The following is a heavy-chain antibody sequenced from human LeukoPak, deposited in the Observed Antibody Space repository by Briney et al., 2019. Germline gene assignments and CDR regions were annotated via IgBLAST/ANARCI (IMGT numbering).Heavy chain of an antibody. CDR3: ARPLRHYYDGSGYYYFDY. D-gene: IGHD3-22*01. CDR2: IYPDDSDT. V-gene: IGHV5-51*01. Sequence: GESLKISCKGSGYSFAFYWIGWVRQMPGKGLEWMGIIYPDDSDTRYSPSFQGQVTISADKSISTAYLQWSSLKASDTAMYYCARPLRHYYDGSGYYYFDYWGQGTLVTVSS. CDR1: GYSFAFYW. J-gene: IGHJ4*02.